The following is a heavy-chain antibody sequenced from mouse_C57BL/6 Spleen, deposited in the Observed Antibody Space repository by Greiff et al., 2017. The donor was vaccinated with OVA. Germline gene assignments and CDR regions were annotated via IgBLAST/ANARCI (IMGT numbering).Heavy chain of an antibody. J-gene: IGHJ1*03. D-gene: IGHD1-1*01. CDR1: GYTFTSYT. CDR2: INPSSGYT. CDR3: ARGETPVATREYFDV. V-gene: IGHV1-4*01. Sequence: VQLQQSGAELARPGASVKMSCKASGYTFTSYTMHWVKQRPGQGLEWIGYINPSSGYTKYNQKFKDKATLTADKSSSTAYMQLSSLTSQDSAVYDFARGETPVATREYFDVWGTGTTVTVSS.